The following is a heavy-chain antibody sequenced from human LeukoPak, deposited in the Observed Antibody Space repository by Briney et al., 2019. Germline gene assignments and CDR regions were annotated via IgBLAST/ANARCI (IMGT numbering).Heavy chain of an antibody. D-gene: IGHD1-26*01. CDR3: ARQFIVGARPGGY. CDR2: IYSGGST. V-gene: IGHV3-66*02. Sequence: GGSLRLSCAASGFTVSSNYMSWVRQAPGKWLEWVSVIYSGGSTYYADSVKGRFTISRDNSKNTLYLQMNSLRAEDTAVYYCARQFIVGARPGGYWGQGTLVTVSS. J-gene: IGHJ4*02. CDR1: GFTVSSNY.